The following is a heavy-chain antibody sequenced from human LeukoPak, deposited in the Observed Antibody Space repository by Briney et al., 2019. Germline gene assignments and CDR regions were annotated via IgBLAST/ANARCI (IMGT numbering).Heavy chain of an antibody. D-gene: IGHD3-9*01. Sequence: VASVKVSCKASGGTFSSYAISWVRQAPGQGLEWMGWINPNSGGTNYAQKFQGRVTMTRDTSISTAYMELSRLRSDDTAVYYCARALTQPYYWGQGTLVTVSS. J-gene: IGHJ4*02. V-gene: IGHV1-2*02. CDR3: ARALTQPYY. CDR1: GGTFSSYA. CDR2: INPNSGGT.